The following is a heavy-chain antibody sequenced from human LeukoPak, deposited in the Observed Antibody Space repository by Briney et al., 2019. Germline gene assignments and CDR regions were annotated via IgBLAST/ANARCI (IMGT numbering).Heavy chain of an antibody. CDR1: GFTVSSNY. CDR2: IYSGGST. CDR3: ARAPAYYYDSSGGPYYFDY. D-gene: IGHD3-22*01. Sequence: GGSLRLSRAASGFTVSSNYMSWVRQAPGKGLEWVSVIYSGGSTYYADSVKGRFTISRDNPKNTLYLQTSSLRVEDTAVYYCARAPAYYYDSSGGPYYFDYWGQGTLVTVSS. J-gene: IGHJ4*02. V-gene: IGHV3-53*01.